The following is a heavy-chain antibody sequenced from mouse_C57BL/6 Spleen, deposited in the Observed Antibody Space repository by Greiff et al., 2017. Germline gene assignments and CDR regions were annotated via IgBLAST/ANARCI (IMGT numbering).Heavy chain of an antibody. V-gene: IGHV1-26*01. J-gene: IGHJ4*01. D-gene: IGHD2-4*01. CDR3: ARRGVYYDPLDY. CDR2: INPNNGGT. CDR1: GYTFTDYY. Sequence: VQLQQSGPELVKPGASVKISCKASGYTFTDYYMNWVKQSHGQSLEWIGDINPNNGGTSYNQKFKGKATLTVDKSSSTAYMELRSLTSEDSAVYYCARRGVYYDPLDYWGQGTSVTVSS.